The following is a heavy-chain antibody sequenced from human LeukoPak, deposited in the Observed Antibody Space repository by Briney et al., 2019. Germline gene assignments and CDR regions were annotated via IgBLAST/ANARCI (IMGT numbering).Heavy chain of an antibody. J-gene: IGHJ4*02. CDR1: GHPFTSYG. V-gene: IGHV1-18*01. Sequence: ASVKVSCKASGHPFTSYGITWVRQAPGQGLEWMGWISAYNANTNYAQKLQGRVTMTTDTSTSTAYMELRSLRSDDTAVYYCARDFDEYSSSYFDYWGQGTLVTVSS. CDR3: ARDFDEYSSSYFDY. D-gene: IGHD6-6*01. CDR2: ISAYNANT.